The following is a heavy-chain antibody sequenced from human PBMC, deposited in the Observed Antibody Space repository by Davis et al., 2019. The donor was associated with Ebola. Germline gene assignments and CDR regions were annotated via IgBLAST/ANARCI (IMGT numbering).Heavy chain of an antibody. J-gene: IGHJ4*02. D-gene: IGHD1-7*01. Sequence: PSETLSLTCAVYGGSFSGYYWSWIRQPPGKGLEWIGEINHSGSTNYNPSLKSRVTISVDTSKNQFSLKLSSVTAADTAVYYCAREGNNWNYPYFDYWGQGTLVTVSS. CDR1: GGSFSGYY. CDR2: INHSGST. CDR3: AREGNNWNYPYFDY. V-gene: IGHV4-34*01.